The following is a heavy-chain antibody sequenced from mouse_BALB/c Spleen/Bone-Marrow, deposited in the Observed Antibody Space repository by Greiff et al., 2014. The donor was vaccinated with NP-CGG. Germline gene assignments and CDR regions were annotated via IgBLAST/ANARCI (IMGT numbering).Heavy chain of an antibody. CDR2: IYPYNGGT. CDR1: GYTFTDYN. V-gene: IGHV1S29*02. D-gene: IGHD2-10*02. CDR3: ARSYGNWYFDV. Sequence: EVQLQQSGPELVKPGASVKISCKASGYTFTDYNMHWVKQSHGKSLEWIGYIYPYNGGTGYNQKFKSMATLTVDNSSSTAYMELRSLTSEDSAVYYCARSYGNWYFDVWGAGTTVTVSS. J-gene: IGHJ1*01.